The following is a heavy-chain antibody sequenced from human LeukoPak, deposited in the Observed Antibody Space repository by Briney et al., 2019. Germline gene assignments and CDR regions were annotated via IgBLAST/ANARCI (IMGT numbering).Heavy chain of an antibody. CDR1: GFTFSSYG. Sequence: GGSLRLSCAASGFTFSSYGMHWVRQAPGKGLEWVAVISYDGSNKYYADSVKGRFTISRDNSKNTLYLQMNSLRAEDTAVYYCAKDDTTWDPKYYFDYWGQGTLVTVSS. D-gene: IGHD1-14*01. CDR2: ISYDGSNK. CDR3: AKDDTTWDPKYYFDY. V-gene: IGHV3-30*18. J-gene: IGHJ4*02.